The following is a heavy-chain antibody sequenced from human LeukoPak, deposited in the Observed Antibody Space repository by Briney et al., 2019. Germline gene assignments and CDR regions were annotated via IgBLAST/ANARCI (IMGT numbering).Heavy chain of an antibody. J-gene: IGHJ4*02. CDR2: ISSSSSST. V-gene: IGHV3-11*05. CDR3: ARDFIHRSGEANY. D-gene: IGHD3-22*01. Sequence: NAGGSLRLSCVASGFTFSDYYMSWIRQAPGKGLEWISYISSSSSSTNYADSVKGRFTISRDNPKNSLYLLMNSLRAEDTAMYYCARDFIHRSGEANYWGQGTLVTVSS. CDR1: GFTFSDYY.